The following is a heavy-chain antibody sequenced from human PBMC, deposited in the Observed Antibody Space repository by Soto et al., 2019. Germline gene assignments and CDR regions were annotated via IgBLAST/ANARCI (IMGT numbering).Heavy chain of an antibody. Sequence: QVQLVQSGAEVKKPGSSVKVSCKASGGTFSSYAISWVRQAPGQGLEWLGGIIPIFGTANYAQKFQGRVTITADKSTGTAYMELSSLRSEDTAVYYCATGIAAAEREEYFQHWGQGTLVCVAA. CDR1: GGTFSSYA. J-gene: IGHJ1*01. V-gene: IGHV1-69*06. CDR2: IIPIFGTA. CDR3: ATGIAAAEREEYFQH. D-gene: IGHD6-13*01.